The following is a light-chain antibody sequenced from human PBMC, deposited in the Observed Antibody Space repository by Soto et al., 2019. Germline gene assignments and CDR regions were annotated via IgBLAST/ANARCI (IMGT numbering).Light chain of an antibody. CDR1: ESVSNY. Sequence: EVVLTQSPATLSLSPGDRATLSCRASESVSNYLAWYQQKPGQPPRLVIYDVSSRATGIPARFSGSGSGTDFTLTISSLEPEDFAVYYCQQYGSLPPNTFGQGTKLEIK. J-gene: IGKJ2*01. V-gene: IGKV3-11*01. CDR3: QQYGSLPPNT. CDR2: DVS.